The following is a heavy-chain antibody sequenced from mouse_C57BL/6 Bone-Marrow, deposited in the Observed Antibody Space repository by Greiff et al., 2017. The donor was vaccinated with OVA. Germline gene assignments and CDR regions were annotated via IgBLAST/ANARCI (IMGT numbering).Heavy chain of an antibody. CDR1: GFTFSDAW. J-gene: IGHJ3*01. D-gene: IGHD1-1*01. V-gene: IGHV6-6*01. CDR2: IRNKANNHAT. Sequence: EVQVVESGGGLVQPGGSMKLSCAASGFTFSDAWMDWVRQSPEKGLEWVAAIRNKANNHATYYAESVKGRFTISRDDSKRSVSLQMDSLRAEDTGIYYCSRRGYYGSSYPGLAYWGQGTLVTVSA. CDR3: SRRGYYGSSYPGLAY.